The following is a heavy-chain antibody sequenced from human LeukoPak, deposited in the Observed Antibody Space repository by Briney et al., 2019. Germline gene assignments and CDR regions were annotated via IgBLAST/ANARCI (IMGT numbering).Heavy chain of an antibody. D-gene: IGHD6-13*01. CDR3: AKGVAAAAGSYYYFAY. Sequence: GGSLRLSCAASGFTFSSYAMSWVRKAPGKGLEWVSTISGSSGSTYYADSVKGRFTISRDNSKNTLHLQMDSLRAEDTAVYYCAKGVAAAAGSYYYFAYWGQGTLVTVSS. CDR2: ISGSSGST. CDR1: GFTFSSYA. V-gene: IGHV3-23*01. J-gene: IGHJ4*02.